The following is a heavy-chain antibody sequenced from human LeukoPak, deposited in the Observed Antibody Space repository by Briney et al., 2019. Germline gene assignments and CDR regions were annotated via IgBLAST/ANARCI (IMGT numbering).Heavy chain of an antibody. D-gene: IGHD2-15*01. CDR3: ARDNSWGYCNGGRCPNDAFDI. CDR2: VSASSGKT. CDR1: GYPFSNYG. J-gene: IGHJ3*02. Sequence: ASVKVSCKAAGYPFSNYGLSWVRQAPGQGLEWMGWVSASSGKTIYAQKVEGRATMTTDTSTSTAYMELRSLRSDDTAVYYCARDNSWGYCNGGRCPNDAFDIWGQGTMVTVSS. V-gene: IGHV1-18*04.